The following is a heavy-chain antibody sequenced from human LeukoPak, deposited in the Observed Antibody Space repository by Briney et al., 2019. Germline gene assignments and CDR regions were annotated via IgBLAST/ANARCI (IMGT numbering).Heavy chain of an antibody. V-gene: IGHV4-38-2*02. CDR3: ARGQGPNLIYFDY. CDR2: IYHSGST. J-gene: IGHJ4*02. CDR1: GYSISSGYY. D-gene: IGHD1-14*01. Sequence: SETLSLTCTVSGYSISSGYYWGWIRQPPGKGLEWIGSIYHSGSTYYNPSLKSRVTISVDTSKNQFSLKLSSVTAADTAVYYCARGQGPNLIYFDYWGQGTLVTVSS.